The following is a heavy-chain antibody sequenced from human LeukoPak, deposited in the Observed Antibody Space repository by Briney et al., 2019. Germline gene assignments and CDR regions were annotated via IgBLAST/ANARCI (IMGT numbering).Heavy chain of an antibody. CDR1: GGTFSKYT. V-gene: IGHV1-69*13. CDR3: ARASYGGGYSYGYHLNWFDP. J-gene: IGHJ5*02. CDR2: ITPLFGTA. Sequence: ASVKVSCTASGGTFSKYTISWVRQRPGQGLEWMGGITPLFGTANYAQKFQGRVTITADESASTAYMEVSSLRSEDTAVYYCARASYGGGYSYGYHLNWFDPWGQGTLVTVSS. D-gene: IGHD5-18*01.